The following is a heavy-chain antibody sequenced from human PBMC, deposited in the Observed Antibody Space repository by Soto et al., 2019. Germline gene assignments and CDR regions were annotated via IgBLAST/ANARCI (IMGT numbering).Heavy chain of an antibody. D-gene: IGHD3-16*01. CDR2: INHSGST. CDR3: AREIMPLINDWYFDL. Sequence: SETLSLTCAVCGGSFSGYYWSWIRQPPGKGLEWIGEINHSGSTNYNPSLKSRVTISVDTSKNQFSLKLSSVTAADTAVYYCAREIMPLINDWYFDLWGRSTLVTGSS. CDR1: GGSFSGYY. V-gene: IGHV4-34*01. J-gene: IGHJ2*01.